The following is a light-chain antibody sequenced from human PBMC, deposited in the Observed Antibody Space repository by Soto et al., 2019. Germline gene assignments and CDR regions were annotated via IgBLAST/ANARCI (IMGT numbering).Light chain of an antibody. CDR2: DAS. CDR3: QHPSYWPPT. V-gene: IGKV3D-20*02. CDR1: QSVSSSY. Sequence: IGLKQCRGGRALCPWERATLSCRASQSVSSSYLAWYQQKPGQAPRLLLYDASNRATGIPARFSGSGSGTDFTLTISSLEPEAFPVYYCQHPSYWPPTFAQGTRLDNK. J-gene: IGKJ5*01.